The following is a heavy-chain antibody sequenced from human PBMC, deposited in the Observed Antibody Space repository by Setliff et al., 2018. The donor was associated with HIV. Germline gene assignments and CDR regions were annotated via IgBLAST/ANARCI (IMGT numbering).Heavy chain of an antibody. J-gene: IGHJ3*02. CDR1: GDTSSTYA. CDR2: FIPILDIT. V-gene: IGHV1-69*04. CDR3: AGPRGDEAFDI. Sequence: KVSCKASGDTSSTYAINWVRQAPGQGLEWMGQFIPILDITNYAQKFQGRVTITADKSTNTMYMEMTSLTSEDTAVYYCAGPRGDEAFDIWGQGTMVTVSS. D-gene: IGHD3-10*01.